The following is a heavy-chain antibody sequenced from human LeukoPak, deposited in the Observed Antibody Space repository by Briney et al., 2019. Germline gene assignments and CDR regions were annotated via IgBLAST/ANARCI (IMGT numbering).Heavy chain of an antibody. V-gene: IGHV1-18*04. D-gene: IGHD3-10*01. J-gene: IGHJ5*02. CDR3: ARAGGDYYGSGSYYNPLDNWFDP. CDR1: GYTFTSYG. CDR2: ISAYNGST. Sequence: ASVKVSCKASGYTFTSYGISWVRQAPGQGLEWMGWISAYNGSTNYAQKLQGRVTMTTDTSTSTAYMELRSLRSDDTAVYYCARAGGDYYGSGSYYNPLDNWFDPWGQGTLATVSS.